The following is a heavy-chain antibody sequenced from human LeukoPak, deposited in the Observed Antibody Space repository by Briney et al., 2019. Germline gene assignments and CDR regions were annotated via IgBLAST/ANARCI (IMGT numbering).Heavy chain of an antibody. V-gene: IGHV3-23*01. CDR1: GFTYSNYA. CDR2: IRGSGLTT. Sequence: GGSLRLSCAASGFTYSNYALIWVRQGPVKGLEWVSAIRGSGLTTFYADSVKGRFTISRDNSKNTLYLQMNSLRAEDTAVYYCAKQPGSVVDSSGSLSRHWGQGTLVTVSS. CDR3: AKQPGSVVDSSGSLSRH. J-gene: IGHJ4*02. D-gene: IGHD3-22*01.